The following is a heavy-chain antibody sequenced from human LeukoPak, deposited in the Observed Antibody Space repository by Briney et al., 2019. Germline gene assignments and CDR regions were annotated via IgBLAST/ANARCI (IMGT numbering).Heavy chain of an antibody. V-gene: IGHV3-74*01. D-gene: IGHD1-26*01. CDR2: INSDGSSI. CDR1: GFTFSSYW. J-gene: IGHJ4*02. CDR3: ARDLIVVPFDY. Sequence: GGSLRLSCAASGFTFSSYWMHWVRHAPGKGLVWVSRINSDGSSISYADSVKGRFTISRDNAKNTLYLQMNSLRAEDTAVYYCARDLIVVPFDYWGQGTLVTVSS.